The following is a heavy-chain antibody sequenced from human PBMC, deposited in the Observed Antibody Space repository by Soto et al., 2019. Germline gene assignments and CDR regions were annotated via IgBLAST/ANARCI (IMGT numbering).Heavy chain of an antibody. CDR3: ARGHYYYAMDV. CDR2: ISHGGSP. J-gene: IGHJ6*02. CDR1: GGSVSSGVFS. V-gene: IGHV4-30-2*01. Sequence: LSLTCAVSGGSVSSGVFSWNWIRQPPGQGLEWIGYISHGGSPHYTPSLRSRVSISVDRSTNVISLNLTSMTPADTAVYFCARGHYYYAMDVWGQGTTVTVSS.